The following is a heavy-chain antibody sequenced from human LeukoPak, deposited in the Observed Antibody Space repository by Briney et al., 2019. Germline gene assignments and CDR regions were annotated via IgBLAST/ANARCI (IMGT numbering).Heavy chain of an antibody. J-gene: IGHJ5*02. CDR1: GGSFSGYY. CDR2: INHSGST. CDR3: ARGGYCSGGSCYRFDP. V-gene: IGHV4-34*01. D-gene: IGHD2-15*01. Sequence: SETLSLTCAVYGGSFSGYYWSWIRQPPGKGLEWIGEINHSGSTNYNPSLKSRVTISVDTSKNQFSLKLSFVTAADTAVYYCARGGYCSGGSCYRFDPWGQGTLVTVSS.